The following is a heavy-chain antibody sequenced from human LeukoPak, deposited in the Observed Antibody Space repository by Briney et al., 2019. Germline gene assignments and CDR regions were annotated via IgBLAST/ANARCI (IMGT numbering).Heavy chain of an antibody. Sequence: GASVKVSCKASGYTFTSYGISWVRQAPGQGLEWMGWISAYNGNTNYAQKLQGRVTMTTDTSTSTAYMELRSLRSDDTAVYYCARDTSAAGFPYYFDYWGQGNLVTVSS. CDR3: ARDTSAAGFPYYFDY. J-gene: IGHJ4*02. CDR1: GYTFTSYG. D-gene: IGHD6-13*01. CDR2: ISAYNGNT. V-gene: IGHV1-18*04.